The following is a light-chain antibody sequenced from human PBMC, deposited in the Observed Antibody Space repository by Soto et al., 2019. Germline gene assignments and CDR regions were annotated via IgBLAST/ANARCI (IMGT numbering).Light chain of an antibody. CDR3: QQYFNTPWT. J-gene: IGKJ1*01. CDR1: QSLFYSSNNKDY. V-gene: IGKV4-1*01. Sequence: DIVMTQSPDSLAVSLGERATINCKSSQSLFYSSNNKDYLAWYQQKPGKPPRLLIYWASTRESGVPERFSGSGSGTDFPLSVSSLQAEDVAVYYCQQYFNTPWTFGQGTKVEIK. CDR2: WAS.